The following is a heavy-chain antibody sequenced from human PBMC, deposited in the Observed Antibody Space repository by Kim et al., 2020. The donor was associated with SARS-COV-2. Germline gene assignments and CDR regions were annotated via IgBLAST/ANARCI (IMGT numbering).Heavy chain of an antibody. CDR3: ARHPTGFPNWFDS. J-gene: IGHJ5*01. CDR1: GASIISSSYN. CDR2: VYHSGTT. D-gene: IGHD2-21*01. Sequence: SETLSLTCSVSGASIISSSYNWGWIRQPPGKGLEWIGSVYHSGTTYYNASLTSRLTISVDTSKNQFSLKLKSVTAADTALYYCARHPTGFPNWFDSWGRGTLVTISS. V-gene: IGHV4-39*01.